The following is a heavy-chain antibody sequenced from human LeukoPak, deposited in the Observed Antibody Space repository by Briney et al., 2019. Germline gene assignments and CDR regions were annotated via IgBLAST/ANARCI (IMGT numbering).Heavy chain of an antibody. V-gene: IGHV4-59*12. J-gene: IGHJ4*02. D-gene: IGHD3-10*01. Sequence: SETLSLTCTVSGGSISSYYWSWIRQPPGKGLEWIGYIYYSGSTNYNPSLKSRVTISVDTSKNQFSLKLSSVTAADTAVYYCARVGYYGSGSYRGGNWGQGTLVTVSS. CDR2: IYYSGST. CDR3: ARVGYYGSGSYRGGN. CDR1: GGSISSYY.